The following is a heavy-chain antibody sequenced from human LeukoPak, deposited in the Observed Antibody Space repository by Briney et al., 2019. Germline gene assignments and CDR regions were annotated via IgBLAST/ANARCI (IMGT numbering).Heavy chain of an antibody. D-gene: IGHD3-3*01. CDR1: GYTFTSYG. Sequence: ASVKVSWKASGYTFTSYGSSWVRQVAGQGLEGLGWISAYKGKTNYAQKLQGRVTMTTDTSTSTASIELRSLRSDDTAVYYCARGPSYDFWSGSHYYYYYIDVWGKGTTVPVS. CDR2: ISAYKGKT. V-gene: IGHV1-18*01. CDR3: ARGPSYDFWSGSHYYYYYIDV. J-gene: IGHJ6*03.